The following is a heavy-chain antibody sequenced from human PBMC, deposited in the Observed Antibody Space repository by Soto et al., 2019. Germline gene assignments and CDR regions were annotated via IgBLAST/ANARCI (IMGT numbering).Heavy chain of an antibody. CDR3: AGSESTDDYGDPYFDY. D-gene: IGHD4-17*01. CDR2: IIPIFGTA. V-gene: IGHV1-69*13. J-gene: IGHJ4*02. CDR1: GGTFSSYA. Sequence: RASVKVSCKASGGTFSSYAISWVRQAPGQGLEWMGGIIPIFGTANYAQKFQGRVTITADESTSTAYMELSSLRSEDTAVYYCAGSESTDDYGDPYFDYWGKGTLVTVPS.